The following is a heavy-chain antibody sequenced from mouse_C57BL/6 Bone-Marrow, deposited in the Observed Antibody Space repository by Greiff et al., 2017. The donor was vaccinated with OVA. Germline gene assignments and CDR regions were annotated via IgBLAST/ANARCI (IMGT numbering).Heavy chain of an antibody. CDR2: IYPGSGNT. CDR3: TYGGY. V-gene: IGHV1-76*01. Sequence: QVQLQQSGAELVRPGASVKLSCKASGYTFTDYYINWVKQRPGQGLEWIVRIYPGSGNTYYNEKFNGKATLTAEKSSSTAYMQLSSLTSEDSAVYFCTYGGYWGQGTTLTVSS. CDR1: GYTFTDYY. D-gene: IGHD1-1*02. J-gene: IGHJ2*01.